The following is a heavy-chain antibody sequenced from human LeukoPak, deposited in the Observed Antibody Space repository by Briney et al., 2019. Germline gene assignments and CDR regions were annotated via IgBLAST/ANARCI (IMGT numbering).Heavy chain of an antibody. CDR2: INHSGST. V-gene: IGHV4-34*01. CDR3: ARGVKWLGGPDY. J-gene: IGHJ4*02. D-gene: IGHD6-19*01. Sequence: SETLSLTCAVYGGSFGGYYWSWIRQPPGKGLEWIGEINHSGSTNYNPSLKSRVTISVDTSKNQFSLKLSSVTAADTAVYYCARGVKWLGGPDYWGQGTLVTVSS. CDR1: GGSFGGYY.